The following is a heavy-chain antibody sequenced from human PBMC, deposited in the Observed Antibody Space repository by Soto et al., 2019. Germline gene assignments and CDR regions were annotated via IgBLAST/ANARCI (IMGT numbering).Heavy chain of an antibody. J-gene: IGHJ4*02. D-gene: IGHD2-2*01. CDR3: AKGAATGESIVVVPAARENDY. CDR2: ISGSGGST. V-gene: IGHV3-23*01. Sequence: GGSLRLSCAASGFTFSSYAMSWVRQAPGKGLEWVSAISGSGGSTYYADSVKGRFTISRDNSKNTLYLQMNSLRAEDTAVYYCAKGAATGESIVVVPAARENDYWGQGTLVTVSS. CDR1: GFTFSSYA.